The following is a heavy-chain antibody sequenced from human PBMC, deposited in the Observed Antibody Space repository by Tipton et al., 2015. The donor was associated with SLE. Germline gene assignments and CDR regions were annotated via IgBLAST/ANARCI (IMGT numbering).Heavy chain of an antibody. J-gene: IGHJ3*02. CDR2: IRSDSSYK. Sequence: GSLRLSCAASGFTLSSYNMNWVRQAPGKGLEWVSSIRSDSSYKYYADSVKGRFTISRDSAKNSLYLQMDSLRAEDTAVYYCARDYDFWSGQMDAFDIWGQGTRVTVSS. CDR1: GFTLSSYN. CDR3: ARDYDFWSGQMDAFDI. V-gene: IGHV3-21*01. D-gene: IGHD3-3*01.